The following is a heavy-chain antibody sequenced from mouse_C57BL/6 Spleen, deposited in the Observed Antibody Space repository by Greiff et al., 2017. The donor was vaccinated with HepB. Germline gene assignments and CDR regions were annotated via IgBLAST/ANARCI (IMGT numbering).Heavy chain of an antibody. J-gene: IGHJ2*01. CDR1: GYTFTSYW. Sequence: QVQLQQPGAELVRPGSSVKLSCKASGYTFTSYWMDWVKQRPGQGLEWIGNIYPSDSETHYNQKFKDKATLTVDKSSSTAYMQLSSLTSEDSAVYYCARSYDYEGFDYWGQGTTLTVSS. V-gene: IGHV1-61*01. D-gene: IGHD2-4*01. CDR2: IYPSDSET. CDR3: ARSYDYEGFDY.